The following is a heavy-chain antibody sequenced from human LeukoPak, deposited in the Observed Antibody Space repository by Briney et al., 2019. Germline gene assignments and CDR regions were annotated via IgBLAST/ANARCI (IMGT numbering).Heavy chain of an antibody. J-gene: IGHJ5*02. CDR3: ARSRSGYSSSWYWFDP. Sequence: ETSVKVSCKASGYTFTSYGISWVRQAPGQGLEWMGWISAYNGNTNYAQKLQGRVTMTTDTSTSTAYMELRSLRSDDTAVYYCARSRSGYSSSWYWFDPWGQGTLVTVSS. V-gene: IGHV1-18*01. D-gene: IGHD6-13*01. CDR2: ISAYNGNT. CDR1: GYTFTSYG.